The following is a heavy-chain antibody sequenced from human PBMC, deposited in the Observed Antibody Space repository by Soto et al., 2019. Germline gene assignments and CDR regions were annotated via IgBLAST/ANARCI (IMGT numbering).Heavy chain of an antibody. Sequence: EVQLLESGGGLVQPGESLRLSCAASGFTFSYYWMHWVRQAPGMGLVWVSRIHSDGSSTTYADSVKGRFTISRDNARNTLYLQMNSLRAEDTAVYYCARGDRGAFDLWGQGTVVPLSS. D-gene: IGHD1-26*01. J-gene: IGHJ3*01. CDR2: IHSDGSST. CDR1: GFTFSYYW. CDR3: ARGDRGAFDL. V-gene: IGHV3-74*01.